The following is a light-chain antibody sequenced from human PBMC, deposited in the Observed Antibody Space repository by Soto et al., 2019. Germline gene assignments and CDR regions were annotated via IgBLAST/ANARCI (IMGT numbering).Light chain of an antibody. CDR1: SSNIGGTNY. CDR2: SNN. Sequence: QSVLTQPPSLSGTPGQTVTISCSGSSSNIGGTNYAYWYQQLPGAAPKLLMHSNNLRPSGVPERISGSKFGTAASLAISGLRSEDEAVYYCASWDDRLGAVIFGGGTKLTVL. CDR3: ASWDDRLGAVI. V-gene: IGLV1-47*02. J-gene: IGLJ2*01.